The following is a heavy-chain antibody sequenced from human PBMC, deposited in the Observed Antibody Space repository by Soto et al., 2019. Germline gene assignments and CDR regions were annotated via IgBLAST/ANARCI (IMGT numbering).Heavy chain of an antibody. J-gene: IGHJ4*02. CDR1: GGSISSYY. CDR2: IFYSGST. CDR3: VRHGGGGGNDFFDY. D-gene: IGHD3-16*01. V-gene: IGHV4-59*08. Sequence: PSETLSLTCTVSGGSISSYYWSWIRQPPGKGLEWIGYIFYSGSTNYNPSLKSRVTISVDTSKKQFSLMLSSVTAADTAVYYCVRHGGGGGNDFFDYWGQGSLVTVSS.